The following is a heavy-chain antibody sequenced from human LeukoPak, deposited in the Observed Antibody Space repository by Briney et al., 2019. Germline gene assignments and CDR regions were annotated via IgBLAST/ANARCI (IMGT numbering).Heavy chain of an antibody. Sequence: ASVKVSCKASGYTFTGYDIHWVRQTPGQGLEWMGWIKPNNGDTDYAQKFQGRVTMTRDTSISTAYMELSRLRSDDTAVYYCARETSGYFDYWGQGTLVTVSS. J-gene: IGHJ4*02. D-gene: IGHD2-15*01. CDR2: IKPNNGDT. CDR3: ARETSGYFDY. CDR1: GYTFTGYD. V-gene: IGHV1-2*02.